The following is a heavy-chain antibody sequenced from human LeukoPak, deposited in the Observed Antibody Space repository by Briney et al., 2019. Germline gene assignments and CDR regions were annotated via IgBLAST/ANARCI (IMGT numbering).Heavy chain of an antibody. CDR2: IKQDGSEK. V-gene: IGHV3-7*01. CDR3: ARDRRLGELSRWDY. CDR1: GFTFSSYW. Sequence: GGSLRLSCAASGFTFSSYWMSWVRQAPGNGLEWVANIKQDGSEKYYVDSMKGRFTISRDNAKNSLYLQMNSLRAEDTAVYYCARDRRLGELSRWDYWGQGTLVTVSS. J-gene: IGHJ4*02. D-gene: IGHD3-16*02.